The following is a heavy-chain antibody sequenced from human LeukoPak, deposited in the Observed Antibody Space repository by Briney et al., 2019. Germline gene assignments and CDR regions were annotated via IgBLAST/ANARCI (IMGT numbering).Heavy chain of an antibody. CDR2: IHTYNGHT. CDR3: ARDPGGTGPYYFDY. D-gene: IGHD1-1*01. J-gene: IGHJ4*02. V-gene: IGHV1-18*01. CDR1: GYTFTSYG. Sequence: ASVKVSCKASGYTFTSYGISWVRQAPGQGLEWMGWIHTYNGHTNYAQKLQGRVTMTTDTSTSTAYMELRRLRSDDTAVYYCARDPGGTGPYYFDYWGQGTLVTVSS.